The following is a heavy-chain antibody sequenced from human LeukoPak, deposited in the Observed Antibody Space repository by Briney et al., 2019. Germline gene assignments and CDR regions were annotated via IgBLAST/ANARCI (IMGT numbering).Heavy chain of an antibody. D-gene: IGHD3-3*01. CDR2: INYSGST. CDR1: GGSFSGYY. V-gene: IGHV4-34*01. Sequence: SETPSLTCAVYGGSFSGYYWSWIRQPPGKGLEWIGEINYSGSTNYNPSLKSRVTISVDTSKNQFSLKLSSVTAADTAVYYCARAPIITIFGVVIRVTYGMDVWGQGTTVTVSS. J-gene: IGHJ6*02. CDR3: ARAPIITIFGVVIRVTYGMDV.